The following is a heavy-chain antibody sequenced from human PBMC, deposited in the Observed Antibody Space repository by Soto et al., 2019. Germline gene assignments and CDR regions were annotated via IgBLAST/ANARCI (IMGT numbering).Heavy chain of an antibody. CDR3: ASETNHRYYDGSGMLGWFDP. CDR2: IIPILGIA. J-gene: IGHJ5*02. D-gene: IGHD3-10*01. CDR1: GGTVSSST. V-gene: IGHV1-69*02. Sequence: QVQLVQSGAAVKQPGSSVKVSCNASGGTVSSSTISWVLQSPGQGLEWMGRIIPILGIANYAQKFQGRVTITADKYTSTAYMELSSLRYEDTAVYYCASETNHRYYDGSGMLGWFDPWGEGTIVTVSS.